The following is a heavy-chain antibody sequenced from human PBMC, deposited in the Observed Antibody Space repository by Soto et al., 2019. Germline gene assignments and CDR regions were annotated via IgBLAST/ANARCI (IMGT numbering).Heavy chain of an antibody. D-gene: IGHD6-13*01. V-gene: IGHV1-18*01. CDR3: ARDIAAAGPDPYYFDY. CDR2: ISAYNGNT. J-gene: IGHJ4*02. Sequence: ASMKVSCKASGYTFTSYGISRVRQAPGQGLEWMGWISAYNGNTNYAQKLQGRVTMTTDTSTSTAYMELRSLRSDDTAVYYCARDIAAAGPDPYYFDYWGQGTLVTVSS. CDR1: GYTFTSYG.